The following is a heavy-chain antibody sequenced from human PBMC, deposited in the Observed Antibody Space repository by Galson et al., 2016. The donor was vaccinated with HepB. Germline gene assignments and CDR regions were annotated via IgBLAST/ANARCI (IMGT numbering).Heavy chain of an antibody. CDR3: AREYCSGGSCYGFDY. J-gene: IGHJ4*02. Sequence: TLSLTCTVSGDSISSDNWWNWVRQPPGKGLEWIGQIHQSGTTNCNPSLKSRVTISLDKSKNQFSLKLTSVTAADTALYYCAREYCSGGSCYGFDYWGQGTLATVSS. CDR2: IHQSGTT. V-gene: IGHV4-4*02. D-gene: IGHD2-15*01. CDR1: GDSISSDNW.